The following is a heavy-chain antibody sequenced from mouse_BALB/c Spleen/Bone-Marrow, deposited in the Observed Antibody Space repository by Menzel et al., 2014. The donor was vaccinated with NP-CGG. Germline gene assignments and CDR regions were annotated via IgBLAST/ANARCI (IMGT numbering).Heavy chain of an antibody. Sequence: LQQSGAELVKPGASVKMSCKASGYIFISYNMHWVKQTPGQGLEWIGTIYPGNGDTSYNQKFKGKASLTADKSSSTPYMQLSALTSEELAFYYCERSNGEGVNSFDTWAKGTTLTVSS. J-gene: IGHJ2*01. V-gene: IGHV1-12*01. D-gene: IGHD2-2*01. CDR1: GYIFISYN. CDR3: ERSNGEGVNSFDT. CDR2: IYPGNGDT.